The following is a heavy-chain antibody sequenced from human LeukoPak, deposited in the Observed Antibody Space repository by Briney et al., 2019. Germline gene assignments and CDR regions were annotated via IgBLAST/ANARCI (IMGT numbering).Heavy chain of an antibody. Sequence: GGSLRLSCAASGLTFSNAWMSWVRQAPGKGLEWVSIIHRDGSTYYADSVKGRFTTSRDNSKNTLYIQMNSLRAEDTALYYCARIPRIMIIVITWGGDAFDIWGQGTMVTVSS. CDR2: IHRDGST. J-gene: IGHJ3*02. CDR1: GLTFSNAW. D-gene: IGHD3-22*01. V-gene: IGHV3-66*01. CDR3: ARIPRIMIIVITWGGDAFDI.